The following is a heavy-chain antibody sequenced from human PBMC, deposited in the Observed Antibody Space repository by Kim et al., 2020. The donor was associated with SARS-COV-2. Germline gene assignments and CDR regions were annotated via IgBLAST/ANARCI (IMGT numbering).Heavy chain of an antibody. J-gene: IGHJ6*02. Sequence: AQKFQGRVTTTRDTSISTAYMELSRLRSADTAVYYCARVSYYYDYYGMDVWGQGTTVTVSS. CDR3: ARVSYYYDYYGMDV. V-gene: IGHV1-2*02.